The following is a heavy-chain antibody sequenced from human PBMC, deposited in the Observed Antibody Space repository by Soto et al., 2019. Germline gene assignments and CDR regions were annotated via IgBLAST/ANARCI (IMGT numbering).Heavy chain of an antibody. CDR3: ARATYYYDSSGSQGAFDI. D-gene: IGHD3-22*01. Sequence: SVKVSCKASGGTFSSYAISWVRQAPGQGLEWMGGITPIFGTANYAQKFQGRVTITADESTSTAYMELSSLRSEDTAVYYCARATYYYDSSGSQGAFDIWGQGTMVTVSS. CDR2: ITPIFGTA. V-gene: IGHV1-69*13. CDR1: GGTFSSYA. J-gene: IGHJ3*02.